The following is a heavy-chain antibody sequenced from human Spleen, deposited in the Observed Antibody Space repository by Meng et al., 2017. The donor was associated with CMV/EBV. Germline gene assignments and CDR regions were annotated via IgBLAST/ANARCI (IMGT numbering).Heavy chain of an antibody. Sequence: GESLKISCAASGFTFSRYWMHWDRQAPGKGLVWVSRTNSDGSSATYADSVKGRFTISRDNSKNTLYLQMNSLRAEDTAVYYCAKCRSGIAAALNYWGLGTLVTVSS. D-gene: IGHD6-13*01. V-gene: IGHV3-74*01. CDR2: TNSDGSSA. CDR3: AKCRSGIAAALNY. J-gene: IGHJ4*02. CDR1: GFTFSRYW.